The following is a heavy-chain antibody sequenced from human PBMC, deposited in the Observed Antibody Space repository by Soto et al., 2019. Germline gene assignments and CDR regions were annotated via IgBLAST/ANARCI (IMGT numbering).Heavy chain of an antibody. D-gene: IGHD3-10*01. V-gene: IGHV1-2*02. CDR3: ARAARVLWFGELLHNWFDP. CDR2: INPNSGGT. CDR1: GYTFTGYY. Sequence: GASVKVSCKASGYTFTGYYMHWVRQAPGQGLEWMGWINPNSGGTNYAQKFQGRVTMTRDTSISTAYMELSRLRSDDTAVYYCARAARVLWFGELLHNWFDPWGQGTLVTVSS. J-gene: IGHJ5*02.